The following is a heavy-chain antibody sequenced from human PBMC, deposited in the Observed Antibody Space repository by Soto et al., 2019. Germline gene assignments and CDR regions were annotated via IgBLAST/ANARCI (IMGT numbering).Heavy chain of an antibody. V-gene: IGHV3-48*01. J-gene: IGHJ4*02. CDR1: GFTFSSYS. Sequence: EVQLVESGGGLVQPGGSLRLSCAASGFTFSSYSMNWVRQAPGKGLEWVSYITSSSSSIYYADSVNGRFTISRDNAQNSLYLQMNSLRVEDTAVYYCARGSRKTMAMASVGRENYFDYWGQGTLVTVSS. D-gene: IGHD6-19*01. CDR2: ITSSSSSI. CDR3: ARGSRKTMAMASVGRENYFDY.